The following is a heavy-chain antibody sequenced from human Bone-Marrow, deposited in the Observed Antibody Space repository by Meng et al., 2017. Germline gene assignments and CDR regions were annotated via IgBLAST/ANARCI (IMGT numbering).Heavy chain of an antibody. J-gene: IGHJ6*02. V-gene: IGHV1-46*01. D-gene: IGHD2-15*01. CDR3: ARDKRDIVVVVANNNYYYYGMDV. Sequence: ASVKVSCKASGYTFTSYYMHWVRQAPGQGLEWMGIINPSGGSTSYAQKFQGRVTMTRDTSTSTVYMGLSSLRSEDTAVYYCARDKRDIVVVVANNNYYYYGMDVWGQGTTVTVSS. CDR1: GYTFTSYY. CDR2: INPSGGST.